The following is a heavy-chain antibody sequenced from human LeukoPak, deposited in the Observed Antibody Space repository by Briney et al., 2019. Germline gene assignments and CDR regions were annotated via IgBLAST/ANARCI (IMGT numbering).Heavy chain of an antibody. CDR2: IYHSGST. CDR1: GGSISSSNW. J-gene: IGHJ4*02. Sequence: SSETLSLTCAVSGGSISSSNWWSWVRQPPGKGLEWIGEIYHSGSTNYNPSLKSRVTISVDKSKNQFSLKLSSVTAADTAVYYCARDSGASNRGSGRYKAYFDYWGQGTLVTVSS. V-gene: IGHV4-4*02. CDR3: ARDSGASNRGSGRYKAYFDY. D-gene: IGHD6-19*01.